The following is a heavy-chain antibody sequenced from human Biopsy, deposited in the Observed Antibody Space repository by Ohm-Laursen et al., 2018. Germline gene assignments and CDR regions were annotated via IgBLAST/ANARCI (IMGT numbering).Heavy chain of an antibody. CDR3: AADINVWNVNY. Sequence: GALVKVSCKVSGYTLTELSMHWVRQAPGKGLEWTGGFAPENGKTVYAQNFQARVSMTEDTSTDTAYMELRSLRSEDTAVYYCAADINVWNVNYWGQGTQVTVSS. D-gene: IGHD1-1*01. CDR1: GYTLTELS. CDR2: FAPENGKT. V-gene: IGHV1-24*01. J-gene: IGHJ4*02.